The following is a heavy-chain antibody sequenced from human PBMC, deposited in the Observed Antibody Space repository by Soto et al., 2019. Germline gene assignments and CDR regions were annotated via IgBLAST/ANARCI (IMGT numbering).Heavy chain of an antibody. CDR1: GESISSSSYY. CDR3: ARQRTTVVTQAYFDH. V-gene: IGHV4-39*01. D-gene: IGHD2-21*02. CDR2: IYYRGRT. Sequence: SETLSLTCIVSGESISSSSYYWGWIRQPPGKGLEWIGSIYYRGRTYYNPSFKSRVTISIDTSKNQFSLKLSSVTATDTAVYYCARQRTTVVTQAYFDHWGQGALVTVS. J-gene: IGHJ4*02.